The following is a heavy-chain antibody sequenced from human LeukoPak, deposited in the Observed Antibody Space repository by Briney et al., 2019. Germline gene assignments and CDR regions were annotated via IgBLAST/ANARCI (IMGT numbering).Heavy chain of an antibody. CDR2: INAFGART. D-gene: IGHD2-15*01. CDR1: GFTFSGYA. V-gene: IGHV3-23*01. CDR3: AKVALGYCSGSSCYYFDY. J-gene: IGHJ4*02. Sequence: GGSLRLSCEASGFTFSGYAVSWVRQAPGKGLEWVSSINAFGARTYYADSVKGRFTISRDNSKNTLYLQMNSLRAEDTALYYCAKVALGYCSGSSCYYFDYGGQGTLVTVSS.